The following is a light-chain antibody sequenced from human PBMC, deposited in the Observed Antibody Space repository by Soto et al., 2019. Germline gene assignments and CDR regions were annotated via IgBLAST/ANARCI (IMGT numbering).Light chain of an antibody. CDR2: STN. J-gene: IGLJ3*02. CDR3: VLYMGSGISV. V-gene: IGLV8-61*01. Sequence: QTVVTQEPSFSVSPGGTVTLTCGLSSGSVSTGYYTSWYQQTPGQAPRTLIYSTNTRSSGVPDRFSGSILGNKAALTITGAQADDESDYYCVLYMGSGISVFGGVTKLTVL. CDR1: SGSVSTGYY.